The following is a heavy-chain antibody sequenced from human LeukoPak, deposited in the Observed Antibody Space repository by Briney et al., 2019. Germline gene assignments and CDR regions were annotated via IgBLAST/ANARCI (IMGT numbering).Heavy chain of an antibody. Sequence: SVKVSCKASGGTFSSYAISWVRQAPGQGLEWMGGIIPIFGTANYAQKLQGRVTITTDESTSTAYMELSSMRSEDTAVYYCARGVLVGYSGYDYPVRGLDYYYMDVWGKGTTVTVSS. D-gene: IGHD5-12*01. CDR2: IIPIFGTA. J-gene: IGHJ6*03. V-gene: IGHV1-69*05. CDR3: ARGVLVGYSGYDYPVRGLDYYYMDV. CDR1: GGTFSSYA.